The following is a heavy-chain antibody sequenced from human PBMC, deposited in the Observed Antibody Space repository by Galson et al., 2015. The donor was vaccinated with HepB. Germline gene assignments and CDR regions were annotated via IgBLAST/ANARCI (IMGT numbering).Heavy chain of an antibody. Sequence: DTLSLTCAVTGGSISQYYWSWIRQPAGKGLEWIGRIYSSGKANYSPSFQSRVTISLETSNNQFSLKLNFVTAADTAMYYCARAPSKVYFDSWGQGLLVTVAS. CDR3: ARAPSKVYFDS. J-gene: IGHJ4*02. CDR1: GGSISQYY. D-gene: IGHD4-11*01. V-gene: IGHV4-4*07. CDR2: IYSSGKA.